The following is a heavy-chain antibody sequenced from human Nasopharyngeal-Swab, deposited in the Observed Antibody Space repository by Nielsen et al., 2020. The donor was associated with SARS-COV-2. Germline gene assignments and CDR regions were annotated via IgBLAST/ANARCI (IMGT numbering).Heavy chain of an antibody. CDR1: GGSFSDYY. CDR3: ARVTWVQIAAAGNDAFDI. V-gene: IGHV4-59*01. J-gene: IGHJ3*02. D-gene: IGHD6-13*01. CDR2: IYYSGST. Sequence: SETLSLTCAVYGGSFSDYYWSWIRQPPGKGLEWIGSIYYSGSTNYNPSLKSRVTISVDTSKNQFSLKLSSVTAADTAVYYCARVTWVQIAAAGNDAFDIWGQGTMVTVSS.